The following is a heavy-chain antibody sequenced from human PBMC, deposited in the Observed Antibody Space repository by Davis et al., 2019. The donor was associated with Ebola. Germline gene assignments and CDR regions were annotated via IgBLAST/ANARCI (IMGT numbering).Heavy chain of an antibody. CDR2: IKQDGSEK. CDR3: ARDQDWMSRSDIVVT. D-gene: IGHD5-12*01. Sequence: GESLKISCAASGFTFSSYAMSWVRQAPGKGLEWVANIKQDGSEKYYADSVKGRFTISRDNSENTLYLQMDSLRPEDTALYYCARDQDWMSRSDIVVTWGQGTLVTVSS. CDR1: GFTFSSYA. J-gene: IGHJ4*02. V-gene: IGHV3-7*01.